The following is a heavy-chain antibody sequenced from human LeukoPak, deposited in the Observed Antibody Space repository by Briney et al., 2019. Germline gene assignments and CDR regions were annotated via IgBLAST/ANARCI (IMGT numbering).Heavy chain of an antibody. V-gene: IGHV3-23*01. J-gene: IGHJ4*02. CDR2: ISGSGGST. Sequence: GGSLRLSCAASGFTFAMSWVRQAPGKGLEWVSAISGSGGSTYYADSVKGRFTISRDNSKNTLYLQMNSLRAKDTAVYYCAREYSGYDYVDYWGQGTLVTVSS. D-gene: IGHD5-12*01. CDR1: GFTFA. CDR3: AREYSGYDYVDY.